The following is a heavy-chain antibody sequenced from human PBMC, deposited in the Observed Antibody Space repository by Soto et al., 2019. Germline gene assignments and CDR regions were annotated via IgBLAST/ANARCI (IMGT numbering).Heavy chain of an antibody. CDR3: ARPTKAYCGGDCSYSALSRAFDI. CDR1: GYSFTSYW. V-gene: IGHV5-51*01. CDR2: IYPGDSDT. D-gene: IGHD2-21*02. Sequence: GESGKISCKGSGYSFTSYWIGGVRQMTGKGLEWMGIIYPGDSDTRYSPSFQGQVTISADKSISTAYLQWSSLKASDTAMYYCARPTKAYCGGDCSYSALSRAFDIRGQGTMVTVSS. J-gene: IGHJ3*02.